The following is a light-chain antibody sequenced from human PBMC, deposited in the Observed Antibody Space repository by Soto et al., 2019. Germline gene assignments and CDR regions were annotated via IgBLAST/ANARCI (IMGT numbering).Light chain of an antibody. CDR1: QSLTRW. Sequence: DFQMTQSPSSVSASVGDRVTITCRATQSLTRWLAWYQQKPGQAPKLLIYAASTLHSGVSSRFSGTGSGTDFTLTINNLQPEDVATYYCQQYNSYPWTFGQGTKVEIK. J-gene: IGKJ1*01. V-gene: IGKV1D-16*01. CDR2: AAS. CDR3: QQYNSYPWT.